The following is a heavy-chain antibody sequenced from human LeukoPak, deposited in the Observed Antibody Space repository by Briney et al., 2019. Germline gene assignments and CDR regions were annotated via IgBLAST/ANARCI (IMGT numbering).Heavy chain of an antibody. J-gene: IGHJ4*02. D-gene: IGHD4-23*01. V-gene: IGHV3-11*06. Sequence: PGGSLRLSRAASGFTFSDYYMSWIRQAPGQGPEWVSYISSSSSYTNYADSVKGRFTISRDNAKNSLYLQMNSLRAEDTAVHYCARDGGNFDYWGQGTLVTVSS. CDR2: ISSSSSYT. CDR3: ARDGGNFDY. CDR1: GFTFSDYY.